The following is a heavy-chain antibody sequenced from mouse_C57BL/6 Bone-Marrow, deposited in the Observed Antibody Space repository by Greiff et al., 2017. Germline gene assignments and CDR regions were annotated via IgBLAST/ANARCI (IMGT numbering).Heavy chain of an antibody. D-gene: IGHD3-1*01. Sequence: QVQLQQPGAELVRPGTSVMLSCKASGYTFTSYWMHWVKQRPGQGLEWIGVIDPSDSYTNYNQKFKGKATLTVDTSSSTAYMQLSSLTSEDSAVYSCARSGVWGTGTTVTVSS. V-gene: IGHV1-59*01. CDR3: ARSGV. CDR2: IDPSDSYT. CDR1: GYTFTSYW. J-gene: IGHJ1*03.